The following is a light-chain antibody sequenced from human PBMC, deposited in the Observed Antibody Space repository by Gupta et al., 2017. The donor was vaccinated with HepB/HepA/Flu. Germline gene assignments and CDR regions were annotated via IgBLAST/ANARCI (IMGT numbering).Light chain of an antibody. J-gene: IGKJ1*01. CDR2: DAS. CDR1: QSVSSY. V-gene: IGKV3-11*01. CDR3: QQRSK. Sequence: IVLTQSPATLSLSPGERATLSCRASQSVSSYLAWYQQKPGQAPRLLIYDASNRATGIPARFSGSGSGTDFTLTISSLEPEDFAVYYCQQRSKFGQGTKVEIK.